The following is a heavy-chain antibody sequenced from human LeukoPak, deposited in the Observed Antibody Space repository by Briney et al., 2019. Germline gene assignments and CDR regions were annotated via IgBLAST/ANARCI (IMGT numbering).Heavy chain of an antibody. D-gene: IGHD3-3*01. CDR2: ISAYNGNT. J-gene: IGHJ3*02. CDR1: GYTFTSYG. Sequence: ASVKVSCKASGYTFTSYGISWVRQAPRQGLEWMGWISAYNGNTNYVQKLQGRVTMTTDTSTSTAYMELRSLRSDDTAVYYCARDPLAIFGVERDAFDIWGQGTMVTVSS. CDR3: ARDPLAIFGVERDAFDI. V-gene: IGHV1-18*01.